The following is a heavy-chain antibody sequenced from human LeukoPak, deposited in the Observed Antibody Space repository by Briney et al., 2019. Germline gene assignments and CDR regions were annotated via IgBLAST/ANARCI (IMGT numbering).Heavy chain of an antibody. J-gene: IGHJ6*03. Sequence: GGSLRLSCAASGFTVSSNYMSWVRQAPGKGLEWVSVIYSGGSTYYADSVKGRFTISRDNSKNTLYLQMNSLRAEDTAVYYCARSEQWLVGGRYYYYYMDVWGKGTTVTVSS. V-gene: IGHV3-66*02. CDR2: IYSGGST. CDR1: GFTVSSNY. CDR3: ARSEQWLVGGRYYYYYMDV. D-gene: IGHD6-19*01.